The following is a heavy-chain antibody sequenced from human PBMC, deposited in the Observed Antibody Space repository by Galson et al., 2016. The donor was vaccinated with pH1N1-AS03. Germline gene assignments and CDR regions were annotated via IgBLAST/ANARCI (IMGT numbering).Heavy chain of an antibody. V-gene: IGHV5-10-1*01. CDR3: ARTSGYSSHWALDI. J-gene: IGHJ3*02. D-gene: IGHD5-18*01. CDR2: IDPSESYT. CDR1: GYTFTSYW. Sequence: QSGAEVKKPGESLRISCKSSGYTFTSYWISWVRQMPGKGLEWMGRIDPSESYTNYSPSFQGHVTISADKSISTAYLQWSSLKASDSAIYYCARTSGYSSHWALDIWGQGTMVTVSS.